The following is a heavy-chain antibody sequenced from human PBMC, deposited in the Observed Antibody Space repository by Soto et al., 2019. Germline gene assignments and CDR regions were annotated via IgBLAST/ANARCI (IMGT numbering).Heavy chain of an antibody. Sequence: QLRLQESGPGLLRPSETLSLTCIVSGGAISSSSYFRGWVRQPPGKTLEWIGHILYSGTTHYNESLKSRVTISVDTSKNQFSLRLNSVTPADTALYYCARGGGYYGVLFDYWGQGTLVPVSS. CDR1: GGAISSSSYF. V-gene: IGHV4-39*02. D-gene: IGHD4-17*01. CDR2: ILYSGTT. J-gene: IGHJ4*02. CDR3: ARGGGYYGVLFDY.